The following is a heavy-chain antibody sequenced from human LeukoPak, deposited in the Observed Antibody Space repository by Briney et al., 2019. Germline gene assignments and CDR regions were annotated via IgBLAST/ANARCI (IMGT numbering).Heavy chain of an antibody. CDR3: ARALGYCSGGSCHYFDY. V-gene: IGHV4-34*01. CDR1: GGSFSGYY. Sequence: PSETLSLTCAVYGGSFSGYYWSWIRQPPGKGLEWIGEINHSGSTNYNPSHKSRVTISVDTSKNQFSLKLSSVTAADTAVYYCARALGYCSGGSCHYFDYWGQGTLVTVSS. J-gene: IGHJ4*02. CDR2: INHSGST. D-gene: IGHD2-15*01.